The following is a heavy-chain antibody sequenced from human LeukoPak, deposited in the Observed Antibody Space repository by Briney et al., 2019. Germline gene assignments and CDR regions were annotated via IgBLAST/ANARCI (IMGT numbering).Heavy chain of an antibody. V-gene: IGHV3-11*06. CDR1: GFYFSDYY. CDR2: ISTSGTYT. CDR3: AKIAGTYSPDY. J-gene: IGHJ4*02. D-gene: IGHD1-26*01. Sequence: GGSLRLSCAASGFYFSDYYMTWIRQAPGKGLEWVSYISTSGTYTNYADSVKGRFTISRDNAKKSLYLQMNSLSAEDTAVYYCAKIAGTYSPDYWGQGTLVTVSS.